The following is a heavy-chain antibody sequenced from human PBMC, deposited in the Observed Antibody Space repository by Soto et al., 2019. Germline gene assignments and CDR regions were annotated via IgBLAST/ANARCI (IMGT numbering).Heavy chain of an antibody. CDR3: QCVGIAAWSLDY. J-gene: IGHJ4*02. Sequence: QVQLQESGPGLVKPSQTLSLTCTVSGGSISSGGYYWSWIRQHPGKGLEWIGYIYYSGSTYYNPSPTSQVTFTLDTSRTQSAIQLSTVTAADKEVYYGQCVGIAAWSLDYWGQGTLLTVCS. D-gene: IGHD6-13*01. CDR2: IYYSGST. CDR1: GGSISSGGYY. V-gene: IGHV4-31*01.